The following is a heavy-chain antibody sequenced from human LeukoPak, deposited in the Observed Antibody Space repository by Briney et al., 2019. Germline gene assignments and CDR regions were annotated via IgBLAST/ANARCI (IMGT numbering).Heavy chain of an antibody. D-gene: IGHD1-26*01. J-gene: IGHJ6*02. CDR3: ARELSWSGSLSNYYYYYGMDV. Sequence: SVKVSFKASVGTFISYAISWVRQAPGQGLEWMGRIIPILGIANYEQKFQGRVTITADKSTSTAYMELSSLRSEDTAVYYCARELSWSGSLSNYYYYYGMDVWGQGTTVTVSS. V-gene: IGHV1-69*04. CDR2: IIPILGIA. CDR1: VGTFISYA.